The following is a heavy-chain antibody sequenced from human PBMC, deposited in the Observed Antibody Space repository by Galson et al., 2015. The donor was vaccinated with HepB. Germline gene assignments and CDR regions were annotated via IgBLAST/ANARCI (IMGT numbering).Heavy chain of an antibody. J-gene: IGHJ3*02. CDR3: AKGVAVAGVSRLGAFDI. Sequence: SLRLSCAASGFTFDDYTMHWVRQAPGKGLEWVSLISWDGGSTYYADSVKGRFTISRDNSKNSLYLQMNSLRTEDTALYYCAKGVAVAGVSRLGAFDIWGQGTMVTVSS. D-gene: IGHD6-19*01. CDR1: GFTFDDYT. CDR2: ISWDGGST. V-gene: IGHV3-43*01.